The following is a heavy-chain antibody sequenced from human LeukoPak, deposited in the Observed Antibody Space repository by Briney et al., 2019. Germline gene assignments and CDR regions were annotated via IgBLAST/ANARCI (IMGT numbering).Heavy chain of an antibody. J-gene: IGHJ4*02. CDR3: ARDLSFYGSGSYNFDN. V-gene: IGHV1-2*02. CDR2: INSKCCGT. Sequence: APVKVSLKASGYTFTGHYIHWVRPAPGQGREWMGWINSKCCGTHCAQKFQGRVTRTRDTSISKAYMEQSRLRSDDTAVYYSARDLSFYGSGSYNFDNWGQGTLVIVSS. D-gene: IGHD3-10*01. CDR1: GYTFTGHY.